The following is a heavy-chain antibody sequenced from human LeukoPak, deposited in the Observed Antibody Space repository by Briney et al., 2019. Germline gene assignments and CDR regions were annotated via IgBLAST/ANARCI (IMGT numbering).Heavy chain of an antibody. CDR2: ISAYNGNT. CDR1: GYTFTSYG. V-gene: IGHV1-18*01. Sequence: GASVKVPCKASGYTFTSYGISWVRQAPGQGLEWMGWISAYNGNTNYAQKLQGRVTMTTDTSTSTAYMELRSLRSDDTAVYYCARDNSGGSGTIPLGAFDIWGQGTMVTVSS. D-gene: IGHD3-10*01. J-gene: IGHJ3*02. CDR3: ARDNSGGSGTIPLGAFDI.